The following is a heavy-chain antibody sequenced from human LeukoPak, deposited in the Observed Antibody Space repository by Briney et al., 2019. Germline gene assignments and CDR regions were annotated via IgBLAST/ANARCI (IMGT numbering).Heavy chain of an antibody. Sequence: GGSLRLSCAASGFTFSSYGMHWVRQAPGKGLEWVAVISYDGSNKYYADSVKGRFTISRDNSKNTLYLQMNSLRAEDTAVYYCAREDRDCSGGSCYDYWGQGTLVTVSS. V-gene: IGHV3-30*03. CDR2: ISYDGSNK. CDR3: AREDRDCSGGSCYDY. D-gene: IGHD2-15*01. J-gene: IGHJ4*02. CDR1: GFTFSSYG.